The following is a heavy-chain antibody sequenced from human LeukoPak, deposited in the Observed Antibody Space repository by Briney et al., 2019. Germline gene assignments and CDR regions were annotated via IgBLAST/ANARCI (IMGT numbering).Heavy chain of an antibody. CDR2: ISSSGSTM. CDR1: GFIFSDYY. Sequence: GGSLRLSCAASGFIFSDYYMSWIRQAPGKGLEWVSYISSSGSTMYYTDSVKGRFTISRDNAKDSLYLQMNSLRADDTAVYYCARSARLMKGVVEVTALDDWGQGTLVTVSS. D-gene: IGHD3-3*01. J-gene: IGHJ4*02. V-gene: IGHV3-11*04. CDR3: ARSARLMKGVVEVTALDD.